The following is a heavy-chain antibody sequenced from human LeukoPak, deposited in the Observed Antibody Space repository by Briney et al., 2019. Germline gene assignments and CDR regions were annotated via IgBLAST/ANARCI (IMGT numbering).Heavy chain of an antibody. Sequence: EGSLRLSCAASGFTYSSYWMSWVRQAPGKGLEWVANIKQDGSEKYYVDSVKGRFTISRDNAKNSLYLQMNSLRAEDTAVYYCARDLIRGYSYGMGYWGQGTLVTVSS. D-gene: IGHD5-18*01. CDR3: ARDLIRGYSYGMGY. V-gene: IGHV3-7*05. CDR1: GFTYSSYW. J-gene: IGHJ4*02. CDR2: IKQDGSEK.